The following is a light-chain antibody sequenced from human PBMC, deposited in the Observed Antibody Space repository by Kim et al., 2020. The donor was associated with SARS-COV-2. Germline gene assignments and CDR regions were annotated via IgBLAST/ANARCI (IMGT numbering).Light chain of an antibody. J-gene: IGKJ1*01. Sequence: VDRVTITCRASQGITNSLVRYQQKPGKVLQLLIYAASALQSGVPSRFSGSGSGTDIILTISSLQPEDVATYYCQKNTSAPWTFG. CDR2: AAS. CDR3: QKNTSAPWT. CDR1: QGITNS. V-gene: IGKV1-27*01.